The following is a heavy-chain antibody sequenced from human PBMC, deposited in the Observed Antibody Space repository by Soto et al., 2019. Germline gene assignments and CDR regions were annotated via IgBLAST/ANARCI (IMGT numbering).Heavy chain of an antibody. CDR2: ISSSSSYI. Sequence: EVQLVESGGGLVKPGGSLRLSCAASGFTFSSYSMNWVRQAPGKRLEWVSSISSSSSYIYYADSVKGRFTISRDNAKNSLYLQMNSLRAEDTAVYYCARSPSMTTVSLDYWGQGTLVTVSS. D-gene: IGHD4-17*01. J-gene: IGHJ4*02. CDR3: ARSPSMTTVSLDY. V-gene: IGHV3-21*01. CDR1: GFTFSSYS.